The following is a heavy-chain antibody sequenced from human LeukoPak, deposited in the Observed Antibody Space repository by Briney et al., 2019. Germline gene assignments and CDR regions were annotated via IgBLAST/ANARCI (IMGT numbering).Heavy chain of an antibody. CDR2: IYSDGST. CDR3: AGSGYWGYFDY. V-gene: IGHV3-53*01. J-gene: IGHJ4*02. Sequence: GGSLRLSCAASGFTVSSNYMSWVRQAPGKGLEWVSIIYSDGSTHYADSVKDRFTISRDNSKNTLYLQMNSLRAEDTAMYYCAGSGYWGYFDYWGQGTLVTVSS. CDR1: GFTVSSNY. D-gene: IGHD3-22*01.